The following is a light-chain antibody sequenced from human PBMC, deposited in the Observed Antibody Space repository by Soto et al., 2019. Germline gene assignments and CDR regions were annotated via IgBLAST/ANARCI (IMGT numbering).Light chain of an antibody. CDR1: QFLSSY. Sequence: EVVLTQSPATLTLDPGERATLSCRASQFLSSYLAWYQQKPGQPPRLLIYDTSNRATGIPARFSGSRSGTDFTLTISSLEPEDFGVYFCHQRSNWPGTFGQGTKVDI. J-gene: IGKJ1*01. CDR3: HQRSNWPGT. CDR2: DTS. V-gene: IGKV3-11*01.